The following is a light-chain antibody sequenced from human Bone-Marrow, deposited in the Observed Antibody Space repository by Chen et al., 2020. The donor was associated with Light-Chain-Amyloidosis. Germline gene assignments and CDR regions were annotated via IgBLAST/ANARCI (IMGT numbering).Light chain of an antibody. V-gene: IGLV2-14*01. Sequence: QSALTQPASVSGSPGQSITISCTGTSSEVGGVNHVSWYQQHPDKAPKLMIYEVTNRPSWVPDHFARSKSDNTASLTISGLQTEDEADYFCSSYTITNTLVFGSGTRVTVL. CDR2: EVT. CDR1: SSEVGGVNH. J-gene: IGLJ1*01. CDR3: SSYTITNTLV.